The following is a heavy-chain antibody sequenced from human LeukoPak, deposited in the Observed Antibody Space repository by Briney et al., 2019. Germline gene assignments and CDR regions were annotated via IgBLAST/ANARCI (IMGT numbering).Heavy chain of an antibody. V-gene: IGHV3-21*01. CDR3: PRQGGSISYYYYMDV. J-gene: IGHJ6*03. D-gene: IGHD3-16*01. CDR1: GLTFSSYS. CDR2: ISSSSSYI. Sequence: GGSLRLSCAASGLTFSSYSMNWVRQAPGKGLEWVSSISSSSSYICYADSVKGRFTISRDNAKNSLYLQMNSLRAEDTAVYYCPRQGGSISYYYYMDVWGKGTTVTVSS.